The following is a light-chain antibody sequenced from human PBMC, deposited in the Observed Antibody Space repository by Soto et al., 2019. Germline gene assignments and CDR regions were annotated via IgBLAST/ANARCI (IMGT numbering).Light chain of an antibody. V-gene: IGKV1-5*01. CDR3: QQYHTDWT. CDR2: AAS. J-gene: IGKJ1*01. Sequence: LQNNPSSSPPSAIVGGTVTIPCRASESIDNWLAWYQQKPGKAPKLLIFAASTLVRGVPSRFSGRGSGTEFTLTISSLQADDYATFYCQQYHTDWTFGQGTKVDIK. CDR1: ESIDNW.